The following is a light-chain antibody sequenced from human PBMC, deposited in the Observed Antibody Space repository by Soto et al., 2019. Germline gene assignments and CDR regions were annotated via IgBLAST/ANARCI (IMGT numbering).Light chain of an antibody. CDR3: QQYNKWPRT. CDR1: QSVNIN. CDR2: GAS. Sequence: EIVMTQSPATLSVSPGERATLSCRASQSVNINLAWYQQKPGQAPRLLIFGASSRANGIPARFSGSGSGTEFTLTISNLQTEDFAVYYCQQYNKWPRTFGKGTKVDSK. J-gene: IGKJ1*01. V-gene: IGKV3D-15*01.